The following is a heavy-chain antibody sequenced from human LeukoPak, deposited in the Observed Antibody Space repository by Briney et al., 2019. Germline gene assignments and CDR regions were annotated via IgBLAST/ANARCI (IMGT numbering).Heavy chain of an antibody. Sequence: WASVTVSCTASGYTFTNYAMNWVRQAPGQGLEWMGWINTNTGHPTYAQDFTGRFVFSLDTSVSTAYLQINILEPEDTAVYYCARSGDRSTMVRGVNWFDPWGQGTLVTVSS. D-gene: IGHD3-10*01. J-gene: IGHJ5*02. CDR1: GYTFTNYA. CDR2: INTNTGHP. CDR3: ARSGDRSTMVRGVNWFDP. V-gene: IGHV7-4-1*02.